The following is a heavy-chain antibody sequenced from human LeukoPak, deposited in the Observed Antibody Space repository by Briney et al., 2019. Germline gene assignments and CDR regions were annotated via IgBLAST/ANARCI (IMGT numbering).Heavy chain of an antibody. J-gene: IGHJ4*02. D-gene: IGHD6-19*01. CDR2: ISGSGGST. V-gene: IGHV3-23*01. Sequence: PGGSLRLSCAASGFTFSSYSMNWVRQAPGKGLEWVSAISGSGGSTYYADSVKGRFTISRDNSKNTLYLQMNSLRAEDTAVYYCAKAAGSGWLTYFDYWGQGTLVTVSS. CDR3: AKAAGSGWLTYFDY. CDR1: GFTFSSYS.